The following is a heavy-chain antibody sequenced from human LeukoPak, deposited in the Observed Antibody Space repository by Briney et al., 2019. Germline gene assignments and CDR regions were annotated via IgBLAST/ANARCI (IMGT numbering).Heavy chain of an antibody. D-gene: IGHD1-26*01. Sequence: SETLSLTCTVSGGSISASYWSWIRQPPGKGLEWIGHIHYSGSNNYNPSLKSRVTMFVDKSKNQISLRLSSVTAADTAVYYCARHGTVSSGSYFDYWGQGTQVTLS. V-gene: IGHV4-59*08. J-gene: IGHJ4*02. CDR2: IHYSGSN. CDR3: ARHGTVSSGSYFDY. CDR1: GGSISASY.